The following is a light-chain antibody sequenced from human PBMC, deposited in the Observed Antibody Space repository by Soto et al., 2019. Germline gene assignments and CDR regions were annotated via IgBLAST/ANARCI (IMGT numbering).Light chain of an antibody. CDR2: EVS. J-gene: IGLJ1*01. Sequence: QSVLTQPASVSGSPGQSITISCTGSSSDVGGYNYVSWYQHHPGKAPKLMIYEVSNRPSGVSNRFSGSKSGNTASLTLSGLQAEDVADYSCNSYTRSRTYVFGTGTKVTVL. V-gene: IGLV2-14*01. CDR3: NSYTRSRTYV. CDR1: SSDVGGYNY.